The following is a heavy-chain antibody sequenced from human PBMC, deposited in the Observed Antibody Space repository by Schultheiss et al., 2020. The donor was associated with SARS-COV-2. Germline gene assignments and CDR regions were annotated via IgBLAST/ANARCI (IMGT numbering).Heavy chain of an antibody. CDR2: INHSGRT. CDR1: GGSISSGGYS. Sequence: SETLSLSCTVSGGSISSGGYSWSWISQPPGKGLEWIGEINHSGRTNYNPSLKSRVTISVDPSKNQFSLELSSVTAADRTVYYCARHYCTSTSCYHHYYYGLDVWSQGSTVTVYS. D-gene: IGHD2-2*01. CDR3: ARHYCTSTSCYHHYYYGLDV. V-gene: IGHV4-39*07. J-gene: IGHJ6*02.